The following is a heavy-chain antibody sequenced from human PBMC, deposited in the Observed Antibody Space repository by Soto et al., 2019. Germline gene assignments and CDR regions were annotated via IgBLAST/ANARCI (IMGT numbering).Heavy chain of an antibody. CDR2: IFHSGRT. CDR3: ARGNYSDYRSSFDF. D-gene: IGHD4-17*01. J-gene: IGHJ4*02. Sequence: SETLSLTCTVSDDSISSGDYYWTWIRQPPGKGLEWIGYIFHSGRTDYNPSLTSRVTISVDTSKNIFSLRVNSVTAADTAVYYCARGNYSDYRSSFDFWGQGALVTVS. CDR1: DDSISSGDYY. V-gene: IGHV4-30-4*01.